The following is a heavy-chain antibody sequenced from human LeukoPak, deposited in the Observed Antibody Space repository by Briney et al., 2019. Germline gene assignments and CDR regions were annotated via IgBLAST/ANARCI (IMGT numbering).Heavy chain of an antibody. CDR3: ARHDWFDP. J-gene: IGHJ5*02. V-gene: IGHV3-53*01. Sequence: GGSLRLSCAVSGFTVSGDYMSWVRQAPGKGLEWVSVIYSGGSTYYADSVKGRFTISRDNSKNMLYLEMNSLRAEDTAVYYCARHDWFDPWGQGTLVTVSS. D-gene: IGHD3-3*01. CDR2: IYSGGST. CDR1: GFTVSGDY.